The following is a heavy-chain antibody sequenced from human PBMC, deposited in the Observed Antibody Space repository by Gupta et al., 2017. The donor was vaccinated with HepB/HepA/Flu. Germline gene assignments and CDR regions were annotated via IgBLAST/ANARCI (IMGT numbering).Heavy chain of an antibody. Sequence: SDTGGSISSYSWCWIRQPPGKGLEWIGYIYYSGCTNYNPSLKSRVTISVDTSKNQFSLKLSSVTTADTAVYYCASYSSGWYYFDYWGQGTLVTVSS. D-gene: IGHD6-19*01. CDR2: IYYSGCT. CDR3: ASYSSGWYYFDY. V-gene: IGHV4-59*01. CDR1: GGSISSYS. J-gene: IGHJ4*02.